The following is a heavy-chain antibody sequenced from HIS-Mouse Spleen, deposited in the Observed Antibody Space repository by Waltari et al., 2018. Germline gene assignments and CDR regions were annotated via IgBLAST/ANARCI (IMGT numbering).Heavy chain of an antibody. J-gene: IGHJ3*02. Sequence: EVQLVESGGGLVQPGRSLRLSCAASGFTFDDYAMHWVRQAPGKGVGWVSGISWNSGSIGYADSVKGRFTISRDNAKNSLYLQMNSLRAEDTALYYCAKDISRGKGGAFDIWGQGTMVTVSS. CDR2: ISWNSGSI. CDR1: GFTFDDYA. D-gene: IGHD3-16*01. CDR3: AKDISRGKGGAFDI. V-gene: IGHV3-9*01.